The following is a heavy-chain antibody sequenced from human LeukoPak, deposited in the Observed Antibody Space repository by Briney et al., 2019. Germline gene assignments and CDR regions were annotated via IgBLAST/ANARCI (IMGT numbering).Heavy chain of an antibody. CDR1: GYTFTSNG. Sequence: ASVKVSCKASGYTFTSNGISWVRQAPGQGHERMGWISAYNGNTNYAQKLQGRVTMTTDTSTSTAYMELRSLISDDTAVYYCAREATVGVATFDIWGQGTMVTVSS. CDR2: ISAYNGNT. V-gene: IGHV1-18*01. D-gene: IGHD5-12*01. CDR3: AREATVGVATFDI. J-gene: IGHJ3*02.